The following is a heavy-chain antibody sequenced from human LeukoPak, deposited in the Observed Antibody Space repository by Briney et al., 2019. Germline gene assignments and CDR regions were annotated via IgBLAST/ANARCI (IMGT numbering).Heavy chain of an antibody. CDR2: IIPILGIA. D-gene: IGHD3-22*01. CDR3: ASAVYYYDSSGWV. CDR1: GGTFSSYA. V-gene: IGHV1-69*04. Sequence: ASVKVSCKASGGTFSSYAISWVRQAPGQGLEWMGRIIPILGIANYAQKFQGRVTITADKSTSTAYMELSSLRSEDTAVYYCASAVYYYDSSGWVWGQGTTVTVSS. J-gene: IGHJ6*02.